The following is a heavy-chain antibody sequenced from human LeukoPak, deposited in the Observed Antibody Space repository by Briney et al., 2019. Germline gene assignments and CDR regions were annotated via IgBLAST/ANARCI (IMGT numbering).Heavy chain of an antibody. D-gene: IGHD3-9*01. V-gene: IGHV4-30-4*01. Sequence: PSQTLSLTCTVSGGSISSGDYYWSWIRQPPGKGLEWIGYIYYSGSTYYNPSLKSRVTISVDTSKNQFSLKLSSVTAADTAVYYCARGLGLRYFDWLPLSYNWFDPWGQGTPVTVSS. CDR3: ARGLGLRYFDWLPLSYNWFDP. CDR1: GGSISSGDYY. CDR2: IYYSGST. J-gene: IGHJ5*02.